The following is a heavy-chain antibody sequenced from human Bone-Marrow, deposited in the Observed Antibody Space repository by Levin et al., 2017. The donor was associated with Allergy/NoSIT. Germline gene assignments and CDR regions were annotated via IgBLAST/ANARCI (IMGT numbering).Heavy chain of an antibody. J-gene: IGHJ6*02. CDR2: IYPGDSDT. Sequence: GESLKISCKGSGYSFTSYWIGWVRQMPGKGLEWMGIIYPGDSDTRYSPSFQGQVTISADKSISTAYLQWSSLKASDTAMYYCARVTARGTSKDCSGGSCYSIPYYYYGMDVWGQGTTVTVSS. D-gene: IGHD2-15*01. CDR3: ARVTARGTSKDCSGGSCYSIPYYYYGMDV. V-gene: IGHV5-51*01. CDR1: GYSFTSYW.